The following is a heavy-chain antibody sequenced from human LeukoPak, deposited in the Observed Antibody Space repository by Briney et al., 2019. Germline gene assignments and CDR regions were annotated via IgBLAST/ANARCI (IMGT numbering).Heavy chain of an antibody. CDR1: GYSFSTYW. V-gene: IGHV5-51*01. CDR2: IFPGDSDT. CDR3: AKIRDGRAFGAIDY. D-gene: IGHD3-10*01. J-gene: IGHJ4*02. Sequence: HGESLKISCKGSGYSFSTYWIGWVRQMPGKGLEWMGIIFPGDSDTRYSPSFQGQVTISADKSISTAYLQWSSLKASDTAMYYCAKIRDGRAFGAIDYWGQGTLVTVSS.